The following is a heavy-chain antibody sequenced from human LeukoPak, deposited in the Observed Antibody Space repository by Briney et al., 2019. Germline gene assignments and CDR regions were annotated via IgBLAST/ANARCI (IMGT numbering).Heavy chain of an antibody. V-gene: IGHV1-8*01. CDR2: MNPNSGNT. CDR1: GYTFTTYD. Sequence: GPVKVSCKASGYTFTTYDINWVRQATGQGLEWMGWMNPNSGNTSYAQRFQGRVTMTRNTSINTAYMELSSLTSEDTAVYHCARETTIPPYYFDYWGLGTLVTVSS. D-gene: IGHD3-9*01. J-gene: IGHJ4*02. CDR3: ARETTIPPYYFDY.